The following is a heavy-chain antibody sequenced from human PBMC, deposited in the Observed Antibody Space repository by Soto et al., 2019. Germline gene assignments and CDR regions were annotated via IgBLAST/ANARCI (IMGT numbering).Heavy chain of an antibody. CDR2: ISYDGSNK. D-gene: IGHD2-15*01. Sequence: PGGSLRLSCAASGFTFSSYAMHWVRQAPGKGLEWVAVISYDGSNKYYADSVKGRFTISRDNSKNTLYLQMNSLRAEDTAVYYCARVDVVVVAATRGSYYYYGMDVWGQGTTVTVSS. J-gene: IGHJ6*02. CDR1: GFTFSSYA. V-gene: IGHV3-30-3*01. CDR3: ARVDVVVVAATRGSYYYYGMDV.